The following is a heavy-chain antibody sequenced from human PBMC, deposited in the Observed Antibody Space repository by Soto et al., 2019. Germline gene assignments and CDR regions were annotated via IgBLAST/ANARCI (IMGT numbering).Heavy chain of an antibody. Sequence: QVQLVESGGGVVQPGRSLRLSCAASGFTFSSYAMHWVRQAPGKGLEWVAVISYDGSNKYYADSVKGRFTISRDNSKNTLYLQMNSLRAEDTAVYYCARDSLGPVGAPPLDYWGQGTLVTVSS. CDR1: GFTFSSYA. J-gene: IGHJ4*02. D-gene: IGHD1-26*01. CDR2: ISYDGSNK. CDR3: ARDSLGPVGAPPLDY. V-gene: IGHV3-30-3*01.